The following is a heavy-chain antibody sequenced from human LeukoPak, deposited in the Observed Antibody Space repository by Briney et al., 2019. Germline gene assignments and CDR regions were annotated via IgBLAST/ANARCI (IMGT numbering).Heavy chain of an antibody. CDR2: ISDSGVST. D-gene: IGHD6-25*01. V-gene: IGHV3-23*01. J-gene: IGHJ4*02. CDR3: ARINYGSGMNFDY. CDR1: GFTFSIFA. Sequence: GGSLRLSCAASGFTFSIFAMSWVRQAPGKGLEWVSGISDSGVSTYYADSVKGRFTISRDNSKNTLYLQMNTLRAEDTAVYYCARINYGSGMNFDYWGQGTLVTVSS.